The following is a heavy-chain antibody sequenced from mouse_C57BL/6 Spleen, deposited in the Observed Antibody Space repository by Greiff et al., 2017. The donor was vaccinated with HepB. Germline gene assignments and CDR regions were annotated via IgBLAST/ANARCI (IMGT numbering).Heavy chain of an antibody. Sequence: EVQLQQSGPELVKPGASVKISCKASGYTFTDYYMNWVKQSHGKSLEWIGDINPNNGGTSYNQKFKGKATLTVDKSSSTAYMELRSLTSEDSAVYYCANWGNYYGSSWYFDVWGTGTTVTVSS. V-gene: IGHV1-26*01. J-gene: IGHJ1*03. CDR1: GYTFTDYY. CDR3: ANWGNYYGSSWYFDV. D-gene: IGHD1-1*01. CDR2: INPNNGGT.